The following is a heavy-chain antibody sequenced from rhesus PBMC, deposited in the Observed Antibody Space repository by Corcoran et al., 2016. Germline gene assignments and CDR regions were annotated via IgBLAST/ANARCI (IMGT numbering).Heavy chain of an antibody. CDR1: GGSIRGGYG. J-gene: IGHJ1*01. V-gene: IGHV4S7*01. CDR3: ARGRPQEYTEYFEF. CDR2: IYSSSGNT. D-gene: IGHD1-44*01. Sequence: QVQLQESGPGRLKPSETLSLTCAVSGGSIRGGYGRGWIRRPQVTGLPWIGSIYSSSGNTYYNPSLKSRVTISTDTSKNHFSLKLSAVTAADTAVYYCARGRPQEYTEYFEFWGQGALVTVSS.